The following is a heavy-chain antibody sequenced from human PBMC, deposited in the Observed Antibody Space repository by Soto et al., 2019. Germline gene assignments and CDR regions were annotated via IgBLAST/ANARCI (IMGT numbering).Heavy chain of an antibody. J-gene: IGHJ3*01. V-gene: IGHV6-1*01. Sequence: SQTLSLTCALSGDSVSSNIASWDWVRQSPSRGLEWLGMTYYRAKWYNDYAVSVNSRITINPDTSKNQFSLQVNSVTPDDTAVYYCARGTGTSYSYNDAFDVWGQGTMVTVSS. D-gene: IGHD1-7*01. CDR3: ARGTGTSYSYNDAFDV. CDR1: GDSVSSNIAS. CDR2: TYYRAKWYN.